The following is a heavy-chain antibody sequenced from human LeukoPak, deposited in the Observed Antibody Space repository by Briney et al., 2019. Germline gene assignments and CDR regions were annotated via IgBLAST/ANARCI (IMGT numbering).Heavy chain of an antibody. Sequence: GGSLRLSCAASGFSFSSYAMSWVRQAPGKGLEWVSTISASGHSTYYAASVKGRFTISRDNSQHTLSLQMNSLRAEDTAVYYCARVDSGITMVRGVIILTLDYWGQGTLVTVSS. D-gene: IGHD3-10*01. J-gene: IGHJ4*02. V-gene: IGHV3-23*01. CDR3: ARVDSGITMVRGVIILTLDY. CDR1: GFSFSSYA. CDR2: ISASGHST.